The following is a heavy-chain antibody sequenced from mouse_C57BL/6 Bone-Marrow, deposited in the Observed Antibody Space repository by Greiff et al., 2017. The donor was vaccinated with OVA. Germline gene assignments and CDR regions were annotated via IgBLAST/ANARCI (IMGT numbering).Heavy chain of an antibody. CDR3: AREGDGYYFFAY. CDR2: INPNNGGT. J-gene: IGHJ3*01. D-gene: IGHD2-3*01. CDR1: GYTFTDYN. V-gene: IGHV1-22*01. Sequence: EVQLQQSGPELVKPGASVKMSCKASGYTFTDYNMHWVKQSHGKSLEWIGYINPNNGGTSYNQKFKGKATLTVNKSSSTAYMELRSLTSEDSAVYYCAREGDGYYFFAYWGQGTLVTVSA.